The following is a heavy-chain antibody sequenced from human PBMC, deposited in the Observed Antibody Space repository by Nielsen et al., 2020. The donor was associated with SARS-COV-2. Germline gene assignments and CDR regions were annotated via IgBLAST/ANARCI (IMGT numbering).Heavy chain of an antibody. CDR2: ISPGDSDT. J-gene: IGHJ2*01. D-gene: IGHD3-22*01. CDR1: GYSFTSYW. V-gene: IGHV5-51*01. Sequence: GESLKISCKASGYSFTSYWIGWVRQMPGKGLEWMGIISPGDSDTRYSPSFLGQVTISADKSISTAYLQWSSLKASDTAMYYCARLDYYDSSGTHWYFDLWGRGTLVTVSS. CDR3: ARLDYYDSSGTHWYFDL.